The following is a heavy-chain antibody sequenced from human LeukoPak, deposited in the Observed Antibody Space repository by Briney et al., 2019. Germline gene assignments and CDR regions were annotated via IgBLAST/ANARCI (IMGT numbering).Heavy chain of an antibody. J-gene: IGHJ4*02. Sequence: GASVKVSCKESGYTFTSYYMHWVRQAPGQGLEWMGIINPSGGSTSYAQKFQGRVTMTRDTSTSTVYMELSSLRSEDTAVYYCARVDSGDYVGIWGQGTLVTVSS. V-gene: IGHV1-46*01. CDR3: ARVDSGDYVGI. CDR1: GYTFTSYY. D-gene: IGHD4-17*01. CDR2: INPSGGST.